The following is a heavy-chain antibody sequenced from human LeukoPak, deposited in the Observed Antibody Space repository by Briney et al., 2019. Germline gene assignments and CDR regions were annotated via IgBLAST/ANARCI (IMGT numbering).Heavy chain of an antibody. D-gene: IGHD6-19*01. CDR1: GYTFTGYY. J-gene: IGHJ4*02. V-gene: IGHV1-2*02. CDR2: INPNIGGT. Sequence: EASVTVSFKASGYTFTGYYIHWVRQAPGQGLEWMGWINPNIGGTNYAQKFQGRVTMTRDTSISTAYMEMSRLRSDDTAVYYCARTHIEVAIMYYFDYWGQGTLVTVSS. CDR3: ARTHIEVAIMYYFDY.